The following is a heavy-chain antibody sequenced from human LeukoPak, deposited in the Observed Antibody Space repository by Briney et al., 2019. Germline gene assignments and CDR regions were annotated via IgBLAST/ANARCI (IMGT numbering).Heavy chain of an antibody. J-gene: IGHJ4*02. CDR1: GESFSGYY. CDR3: ARVDYGGYSRHFDY. V-gene: IGHV4-34*01. Sequence: SETLSLTCAVYGESFSGYYWAWIRQPPGKGLEWIGEINHTGRTNYKPSLKSRVTISVDSSKNQFSLKLSSVTAADTAVYYCARVDYGGYSRHFDYWGRGTLVTVSS. CDR2: INHTGRT. D-gene: IGHD4-23*01.